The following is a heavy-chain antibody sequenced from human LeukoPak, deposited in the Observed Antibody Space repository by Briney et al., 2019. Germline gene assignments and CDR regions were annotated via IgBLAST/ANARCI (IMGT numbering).Heavy chain of an antibody. J-gene: IGHJ4*02. CDR3: ARIEGVMVRGVIIYRPLDY. V-gene: IGHV1-8*01. D-gene: IGHD3-10*01. CDR2: MNSNSGNT. CDR1: GYTFTSYD. Sequence: GSVKVSCKASGYTFTSYDINWVRQATGQGREWMGWMNSNSGNTGYAQKFQGRVTMTRNTSISTAYKELSSLRSEDTAVYYCARIEGVMVRGVIIYRPLDYWGQGTLVTVSS.